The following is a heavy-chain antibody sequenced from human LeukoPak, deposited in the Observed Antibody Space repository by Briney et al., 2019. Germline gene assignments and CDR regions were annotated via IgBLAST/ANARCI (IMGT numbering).Heavy chain of an antibody. CDR3: ARTREQWQVLDY. CDR1: GFSFGSYG. J-gene: IGHJ4*02. Sequence: GGSLRLSCAASGFSFGSYGMHWVRQAPGKGLEWVAVISHEGSSKYYADSVKGRFTISRDNSKNMVYLQMNSLRVEDTAVYYCARTREQWQVLDYWGQGTLVTVSS. CDR2: ISHEGSSK. D-gene: IGHD6-19*01. V-gene: IGHV3-30*03.